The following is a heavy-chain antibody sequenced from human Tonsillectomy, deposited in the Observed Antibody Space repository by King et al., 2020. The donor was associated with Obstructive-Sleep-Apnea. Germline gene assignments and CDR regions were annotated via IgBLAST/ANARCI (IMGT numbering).Heavy chain of an antibody. CDR1: GGSISSSSYY. D-gene: IGHD1-1*01. V-gene: IGHV4-39*07. CDR3: ARDLAETATTTWGLDY. CDR2: IYYSGST. J-gene: IGHJ4*02. Sequence: LQLQESGPGLVKPSETLSLTCTVSGGSISSSSYYWGWIRQPPGKGLEWIGSIYYSGSTYYNPSLKSRVTISVDTSKNQFSLKLRSVTAADTAVYYCARDLAETATTTWGLDYWGQGTLVTVSS.